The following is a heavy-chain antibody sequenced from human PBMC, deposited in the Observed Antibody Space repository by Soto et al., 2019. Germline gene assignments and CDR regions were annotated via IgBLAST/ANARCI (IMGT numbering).Heavy chain of an antibody. CDR2: IIPIFGTA. D-gene: IGHD1-1*01. CDR3: ASLPTGPGYYYGMDV. CDR1: GVTFSSYA. J-gene: IGHJ6*02. Sequence: SVKVSCKASGVTFSSYAISWVRQAPGQGLEWMGGIIPIFGTANYAQKFQGRVTITADKSTSTAYMELSSLRSEDTAVYYCASLPTGPGYYYGMDVWGQGTTVTVSS. V-gene: IGHV1-69*06.